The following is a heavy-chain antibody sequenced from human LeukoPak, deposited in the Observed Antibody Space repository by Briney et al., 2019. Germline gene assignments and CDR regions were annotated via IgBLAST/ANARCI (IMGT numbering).Heavy chain of an antibody. CDR1: GGSFSGYY. CDR3: ARDKVDLRYFDGMDV. J-gene: IGHJ6*02. V-gene: IGHV4-34*01. CDR2: INHSGST. Sequence: SETLSLTCAVYGGSFSGYYWSWIRQPPGKGLEWIGEINHSGSTNYNPSLKSRVTISVDTSKNQFSLKLSSVTAADTAVYYCARDKVDLRYFDGMDVWGQGTTVTVSS. D-gene: IGHD3-9*01.